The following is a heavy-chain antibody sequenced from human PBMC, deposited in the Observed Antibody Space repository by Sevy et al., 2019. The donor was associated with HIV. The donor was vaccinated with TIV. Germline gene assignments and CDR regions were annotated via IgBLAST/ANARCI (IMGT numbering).Heavy chain of an antibody. CDR3: AREGTGSGAEFDY. J-gene: IGHJ4*02. CDR1: GFTFSNYW. D-gene: IGHD1-1*01. CDR2: IDTDGGGA. V-gene: IGHV3-74*01. Sequence: GGSLRLSCAAAGFTFSNYWMHWVRQVPGKGLVWVSRIDTDGGGARYADSVKGRFTVSRDNARNTLYLQMNSVKVEDTGVYYCAREGTGSGAEFDYWGQGNLVTVSS.